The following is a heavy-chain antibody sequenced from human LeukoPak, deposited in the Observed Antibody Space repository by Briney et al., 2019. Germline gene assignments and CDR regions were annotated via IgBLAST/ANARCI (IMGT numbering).Heavy chain of an antibody. V-gene: IGHV1-2*04. CDR1: GYTFTGYY. Sequence: GASVKVSCKASGYTFTGYYMHWVRQAPGQGLEWMGWINPNSGGANYAQKFQGWVTMTRDTSISTAYMELSRLRSDDTAVYYCARARPAAIRGDWFDPWGQGTLVTVSS. CDR3: ARARPAAIRGDWFDP. CDR2: INPNSGGA. D-gene: IGHD2-2*02. J-gene: IGHJ5*02.